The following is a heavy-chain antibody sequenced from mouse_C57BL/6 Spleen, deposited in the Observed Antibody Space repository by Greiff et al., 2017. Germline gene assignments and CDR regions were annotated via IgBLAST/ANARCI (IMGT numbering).Heavy chain of an antibody. Sequence: QVQLQQSGAELVKPGASVKISCKASGYAFSSYWMNWVKQRPGKGLEWIGQIHPGDGDTNYNGKFKGKATLTADKSSSTAYMQLSSLTSEDSAVYFCARWSYDYDAMDYWGQGTSVTVSS. CDR3: ARWSYDYDAMDY. J-gene: IGHJ4*01. CDR1: GYAFSSYW. CDR2: IHPGDGDT. D-gene: IGHD1-1*01. V-gene: IGHV1-80*01.